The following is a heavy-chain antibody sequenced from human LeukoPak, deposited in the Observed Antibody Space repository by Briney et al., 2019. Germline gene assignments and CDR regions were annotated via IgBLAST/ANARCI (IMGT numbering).Heavy chain of an antibody. J-gene: IGHJ3*02. Sequence: PGRSLRLSCAASGFTFSSYGMHWVRQAPGKGLERVAVIWYDGSNKYYADSVKGRFTISRDNSKNTLYLQMNSLRAEDTAVYYCARDRVSGSYPDAFDIWGQGTMVTVSS. D-gene: IGHD1-26*01. CDR2: IWYDGSNK. V-gene: IGHV3-33*01. CDR3: ARDRVSGSYPDAFDI. CDR1: GFTFSSYG.